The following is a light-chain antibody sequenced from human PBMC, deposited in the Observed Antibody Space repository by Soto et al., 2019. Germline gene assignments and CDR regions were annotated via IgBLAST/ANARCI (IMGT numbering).Light chain of an antibody. CDR2: DAS. J-gene: IGKJ4*01. V-gene: IGKV3-20*01. CDR1: QSVGRNY. Sequence: EIVLTQSPGTLSLSPGESATLSCRASQSVGRNYLAWFQHKPDQAPRLLIYDASNRATGVPDRFSGSGSGTDVTLSVTRLEPEDFAVYYCHQYAVSPLTFGGGTTVEIK. CDR3: HQYAVSPLT.